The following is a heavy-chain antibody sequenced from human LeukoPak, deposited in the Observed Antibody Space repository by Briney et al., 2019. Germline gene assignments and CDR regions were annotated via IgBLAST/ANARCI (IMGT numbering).Heavy chain of an antibody. CDR2: IYHSGST. Sequence: SETLSLTCTVSGGSISSGGYYWSWIRQPPGKGLEWIGYIYHSGSTYYNPSLKSRVTISVDRSKNQFSLKLSSVTAADTAVYYCASYSSSWYEDYWGQGTLVTVSS. V-gene: IGHV4-30-2*01. CDR3: ASYSSSWYEDY. CDR1: GGSISSGGYY. D-gene: IGHD6-13*01. J-gene: IGHJ4*02.